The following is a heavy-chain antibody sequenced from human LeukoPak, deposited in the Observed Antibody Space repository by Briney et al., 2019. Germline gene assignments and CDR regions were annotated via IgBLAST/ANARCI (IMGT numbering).Heavy chain of an antibody. J-gene: IGHJ4*02. D-gene: IGHD3-10*01. CDR2: IYYSGST. CDR1: GGSISSSSYY. V-gene: IGHV4-39*07. Sequence: SETPSLTCTVSGGSISSSSYYWGWIRQPPGKGLEWIGSIYYSGSTYYNPSLKSRVTISVDTSKNQFSLKLSSVTAADTAVYYCASDALRRYGSGSYLYFDYWGQGTLVTVSS. CDR3: ASDALRRYGSGSYLYFDY.